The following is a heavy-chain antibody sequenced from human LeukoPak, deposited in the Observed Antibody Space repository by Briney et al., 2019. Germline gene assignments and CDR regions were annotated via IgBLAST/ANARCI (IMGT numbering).Heavy chain of an antibody. J-gene: IGHJ4*02. V-gene: IGHV3-74*01. CDR1: GFTFSSYW. Sequence: GGSLRLSCAASGFTFSSYWMHWVRQAPGKGLVWVSIINTDTRGTYYADSVKGRFTISRDSAKNTLYLQMDSLRAEDTAVYYCARAGAYHFDNWGQGTLVTVSS. CDR3: ARAGAYHFDN. CDR2: INTDTRGT. D-gene: IGHD3-16*01.